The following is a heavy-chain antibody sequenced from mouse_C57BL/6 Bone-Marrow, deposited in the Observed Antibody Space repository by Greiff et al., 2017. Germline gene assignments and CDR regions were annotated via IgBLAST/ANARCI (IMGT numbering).Heavy chain of an antibody. CDR3: ARVYGSRVAWFAY. V-gene: IGHV1-72*01. J-gene: IGHJ3*01. D-gene: IGHD1-1*01. CDR2: IDPNSGGT. Sequence: QVHVKQPGAELVKPGASVKLSCKASGYTFTSYWMHWVKQRPGRGLEWIGRIDPNSGGTKYNEKFKSKATLTVDKPSSTAYMQLSSLTSEDSAVYYCARVYGSRVAWFAYWGQGTLVTVSA. CDR1: GYTFTSYW.